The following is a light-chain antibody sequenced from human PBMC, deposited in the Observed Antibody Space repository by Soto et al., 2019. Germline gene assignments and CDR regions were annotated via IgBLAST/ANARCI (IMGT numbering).Light chain of an antibody. CDR2: EVS. J-gene: IGLJ1*01. Sequence: QSVLTQPASVSGSPGQSITISCTGTSSDVGGYNYVSWYQQHPGKAPKLMIYEVSNRPSGVSNRFSGSKSGNTASLTISGLQAEDEGDYYCSSYTGSSNDCGTGTKVPV. CDR3: SSYTGSSND. CDR1: SSDVGGYNY. V-gene: IGLV2-14*01.